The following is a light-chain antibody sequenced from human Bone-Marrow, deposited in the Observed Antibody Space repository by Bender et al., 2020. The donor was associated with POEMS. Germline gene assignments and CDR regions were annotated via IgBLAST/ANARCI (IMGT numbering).Light chain of an antibody. J-gene: IGLJ3*02. Sequence: QSALTQPRSVSGSPGQSVTISCTGSSSDVGGYNYVSWYQQHPGKAPKLLIYEVTQRPSGVPDRFSGSKSGNTASLTVSGLQAEDEADYYCSSYAGFNKPNWIFGGGTSLTVL. CDR1: SSDVGGYNY. CDR3: SSYAGFNKPNWI. V-gene: IGLV2-8*01. CDR2: EVT.